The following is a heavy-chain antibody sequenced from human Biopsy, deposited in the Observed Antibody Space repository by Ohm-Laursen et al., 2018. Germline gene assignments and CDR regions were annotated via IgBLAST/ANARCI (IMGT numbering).Heavy chain of an antibody. CDR2: IYYTGST. J-gene: IGHJ4*02. CDR1: RDSISNYY. D-gene: IGHD3-16*01. Sequence: SLSLTCTVSRDSISNYYWTWIRQSPGKGLEWIGYIYYTGSTNYNPSVKSRVTISVETSKNQCSLKLNSVTAADTAVYFCARDSRGGHLNTTLITGKNLDSWGQGILVTVPS. CDR3: ARDSRGGHLNTTLITGKNLDS. V-gene: IGHV4-59*01.